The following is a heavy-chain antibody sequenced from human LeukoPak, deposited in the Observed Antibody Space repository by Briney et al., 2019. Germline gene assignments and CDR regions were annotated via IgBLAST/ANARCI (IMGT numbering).Heavy chain of an antibody. D-gene: IGHD2-8*02. CDR3: ARSVGYCTGIRCPPAAFFRH. V-gene: IGHV3-53*01. J-gene: IGHJ1*01. Sequence: GGSLRLSCAASGFTVTSSYMSWVRQAPGKGLEWVSVIYSGGHTDYADSVKGRFTISRDNSENTVYLQMNTLRAEDTAVYYCARSVGYCTGIRCPPAAFFRHWDQGTLVTVSS. CDR1: GFTVTSSY. CDR2: IYSGGHT.